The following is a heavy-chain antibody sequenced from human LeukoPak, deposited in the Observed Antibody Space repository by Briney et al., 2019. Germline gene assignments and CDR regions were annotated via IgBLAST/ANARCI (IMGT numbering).Heavy chain of an antibody. J-gene: IGHJ4*02. CDR3: ARLGYYGSGSLVDYFDY. D-gene: IGHD3-10*01. V-gene: IGHV4-39*01. CDR2: IYYSGST. Sequence: PSETLSLTCTDSGGSISSSNYYWSWIRQPPGKGLEWIGSIYYSGSTYYNPSLKSRVTIPVDTSKNQFSLKLSSVTAADTAVYYCARLGYYGSGSLVDYFDYWGQGTLVTVSS. CDR1: GGSISSSNYY.